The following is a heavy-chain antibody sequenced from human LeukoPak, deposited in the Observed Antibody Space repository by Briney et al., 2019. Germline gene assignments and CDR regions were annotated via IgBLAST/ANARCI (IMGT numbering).Heavy chain of an antibody. J-gene: IGHJ4*02. D-gene: IGHD2-15*01. V-gene: IGHV5-51*01. Sequence: GESLKISCEASEYTFSTYWIGWVRQKPGKGLEWMAIIHPYDSEKKYNPSFQGRVTISVDKFIGTAYLQWSSLTASDTAIYYCVRRSNYPYCSGGSCFSFDYWGQGTLVSVSS. CDR3: VRRSNYPYCSGGSCFSFDY. CDR1: EYTFSTYW. CDR2: IHPYDSEK.